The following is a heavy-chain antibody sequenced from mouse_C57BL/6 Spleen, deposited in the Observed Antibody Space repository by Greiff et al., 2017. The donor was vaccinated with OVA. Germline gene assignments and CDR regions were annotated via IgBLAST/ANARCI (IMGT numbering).Heavy chain of an antibody. V-gene: IGHV1-82*01. CDR1: GYAFSSSW. J-gene: IGHJ2*01. Sequence: QVQLQQSGPELVKPGASVKISCKASGYAFSSSWMNWVKQRPGKGLEWIGRIYPGDGDTNYNGKFKGKATLTADKSSSTAYMQLSSLTSEDSAVYFCARRNYGSSYLDYWGQGTTLTVSS. CDR2: IYPGDGDT. D-gene: IGHD1-1*01. CDR3: ARRNYGSSYLDY.